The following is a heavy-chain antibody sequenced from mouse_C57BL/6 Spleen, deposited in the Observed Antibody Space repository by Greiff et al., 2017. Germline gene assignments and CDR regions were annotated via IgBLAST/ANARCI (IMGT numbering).Heavy chain of an antibody. CDR3: ARGTTVGGFAY. D-gene: IGHD1-1*01. CDR2: ISSGSSTI. CDR1: GFTFSDYG. J-gene: IGHJ3*01. Sequence: DVKLVESGGGLVKPGGSLKLSCAASGFTFSDYGMHWVRQAPEKGLEWVAYISSGSSTIYYADTVKGRFTISRDNAKNTLFLQMTSLRSEDTAMYYCARGTTVGGFAYWGQGTLVTVSA. V-gene: IGHV5-17*01.